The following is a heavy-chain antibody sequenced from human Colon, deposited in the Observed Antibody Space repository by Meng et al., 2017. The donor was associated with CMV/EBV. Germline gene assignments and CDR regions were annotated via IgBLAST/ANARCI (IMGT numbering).Heavy chain of an antibody. V-gene: IGHV1-2*02. D-gene: IGHD1-26*01. CDR2: INSNSGAT. Sequence: QVQLVLSGAEVTQPGASWKVCCKTSGYTFSDYHIHWVRQAPGQGLEWMGWINSNSGATDYAQKFQGRFPMTRDTSITTVYMELSSLRSDDTAVYYCARDPSGSRVPFDYWGQGSLVTVSS. J-gene: IGHJ4*02. CDR1: GYTFSDYH. CDR3: ARDPSGSRVPFDY.